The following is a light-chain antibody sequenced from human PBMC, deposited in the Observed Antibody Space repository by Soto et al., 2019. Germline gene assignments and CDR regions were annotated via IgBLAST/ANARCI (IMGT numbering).Light chain of an antibody. CDR1: TGAVTSGYY. Sequence: QAVVTQEPSLTVSPGGTVTLTCASSTGAVTSGYYPNWFQQKPGQAPRSLIYSTSDKQSWTPARFSGSLLGGKAALTVSGVQPEDEAEYYCLLFYGGVWVLGGGTKLTVL. CDR3: LLFYGGVWV. J-gene: IGLJ3*02. V-gene: IGLV7-43*01. CDR2: STS.